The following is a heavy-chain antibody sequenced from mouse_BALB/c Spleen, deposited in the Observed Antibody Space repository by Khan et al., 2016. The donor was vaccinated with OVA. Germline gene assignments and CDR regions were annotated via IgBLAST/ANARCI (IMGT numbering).Heavy chain of an antibody. Sequence: VQLQQSGAELVKPGASVKLSCKTSGYIFTSYWIHWVKQRSGQGLEWFARIYPGTDNTYYNEKLKDKVTLTADKSSSTVYMQLSSLKSEDSAVYFCAREEALYYFDYWGQGTTLTVSS. CDR2: IYPGTDNT. CDR3: AREEALYYFDY. D-gene: IGHD3-2*02. J-gene: IGHJ2*01. V-gene: IGHV1S132*01. CDR1: GYIFTSYW.